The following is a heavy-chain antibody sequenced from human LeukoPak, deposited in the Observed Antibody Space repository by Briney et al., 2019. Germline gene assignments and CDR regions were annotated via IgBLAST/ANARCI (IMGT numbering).Heavy chain of an antibody. V-gene: IGHV1-18*01. CDR3: ARERVAVAVGATDY. Sequence: ASVKVSCKASGYTFTSYGISWVRQAPGQGLEWMGWISAHNGNTNYAQKLQGRVTMTTDTSTSTAYMELRSLRSDDTAVYYCARERVAVAVGATDYWGQGTLVTVSS. D-gene: IGHD6-19*01. CDR1: GYTFTSYG. CDR2: ISAHNGNT. J-gene: IGHJ4*02.